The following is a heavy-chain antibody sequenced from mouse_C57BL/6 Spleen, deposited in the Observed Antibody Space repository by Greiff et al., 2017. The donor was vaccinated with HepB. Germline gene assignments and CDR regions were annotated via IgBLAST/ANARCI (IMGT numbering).Heavy chain of an antibody. V-gene: IGHV5-6*01. CDR2: ISSGGSYT. CDR1: GFTFSSYG. J-gene: IGHJ2*01. D-gene: IGHD2-2*01. Sequence: EVQGVESGGDLVKPGGSLKLSCAASGFTFSSYGMSWVRQTPDKRLEWVATISSGGSYTYYPDSVKGRFTISRDNAKNTLYLQMSSLKSEDTAMYYCARHAMVTTRGYFDYWGQGTTLTVSS. CDR3: ARHAMVTTRGYFDY.